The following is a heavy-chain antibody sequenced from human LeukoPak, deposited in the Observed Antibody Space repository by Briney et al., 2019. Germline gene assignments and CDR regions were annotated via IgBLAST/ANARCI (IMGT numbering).Heavy chain of an antibody. D-gene: IGHD6-19*01. J-gene: IGHJ6*03. V-gene: IGHV3-30*02. CDR2: IRYDGTNK. Sequence: GGSLRLSCAASGFTFSSYGMSWVRQAPGKGLEWVAFIRYDGTNKYYADSVKGRFTISRDNSKNTLYLKMNSLRGEDTAVYYCARRSSSGWYPDYYYYYMDVWGKGTTVTISS. CDR3: ARRSSSGWYPDYYYYYMDV. CDR1: GFTFSSYG.